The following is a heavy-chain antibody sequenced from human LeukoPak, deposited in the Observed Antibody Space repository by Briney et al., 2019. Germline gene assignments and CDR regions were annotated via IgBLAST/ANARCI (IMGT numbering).Heavy chain of an antibody. CDR3: AGIDYSSSSGNWFDP. CDR2: ISYSGST. V-gene: IGHV4-59*11. Sequence: SETLSLTCTVSGGSISSHYWSWIRQPPGKGLEWIGYISYSGSTNYNPSLKSRVTISVDTSKNQFSLKLSSVTAADTAVYYCAGIDYSSSSGNWFDPWGQGTLVTVSS. CDR1: GGSISSHY. J-gene: IGHJ5*02. D-gene: IGHD6-6*01.